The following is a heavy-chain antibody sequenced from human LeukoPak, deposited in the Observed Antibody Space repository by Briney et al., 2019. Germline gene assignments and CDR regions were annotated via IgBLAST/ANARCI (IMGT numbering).Heavy chain of an antibody. V-gene: IGHV4-34*01. J-gene: IGHJ4*02. CDR2: INHSGST. Sequence: SETLSLTCAVYGGSFSGYYWSWIRQPPGKGLEWIGEINHSGSTNYNPSLKSRVTIPVDTSKNQFSLKLSSVTAADTAVYYCARGRVDIVVVPAAMSRYFDYWGQGTLVTVSS. CDR1: GGSFSGYY. D-gene: IGHD2-2*03. CDR3: ARGRVDIVVVPAAMSRYFDY.